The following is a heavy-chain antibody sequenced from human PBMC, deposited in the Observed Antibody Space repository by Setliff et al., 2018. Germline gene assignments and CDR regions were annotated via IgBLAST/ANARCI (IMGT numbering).Heavy chain of an antibody. J-gene: IGHJ5*02. D-gene: IGHD2-15*01. CDR1: GFSFHDYG. V-gene: IGHV3-48*04. CDR2: ISSISSSTI. CDR3: ARDVLCSGGSCDNWFDP. Sequence: GGSLRLSCAVSGFSFHDYGMNWVRQAPGEGLEWVSYISSISSSTIYYADSVKGRFTISRDNAKSTLYLQMNSLRAEDTAVYYCARDVLCSGGSCDNWFDPWGQGTLVTVSS.